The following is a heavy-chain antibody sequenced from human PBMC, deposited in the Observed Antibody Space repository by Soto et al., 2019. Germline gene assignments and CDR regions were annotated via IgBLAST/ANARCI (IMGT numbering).Heavy chain of an antibody. CDR3: AREEGVVARAFDY. D-gene: IGHD2-15*01. V-gene: IGHV3-33*01. CDR2: IWFDGSNK. CDR1: GFTFSNYG. Sequence: QVQLVESGRGMVQPGRTLRLSCTTSGFTFSNYGMHWVRQTPGKGLEWMAIIWFDGSNKYYADSVKGRFTISRDNSKNTLYLHMNSLRVEDTAVYYCAREEGVVARAFDYWGQGTLVTVSS. J-gene: IGHJ4*02.